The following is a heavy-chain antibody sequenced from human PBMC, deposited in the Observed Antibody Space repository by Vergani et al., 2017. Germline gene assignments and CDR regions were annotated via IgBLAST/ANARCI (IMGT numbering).Heavy chain of an antibody. V-gene: IGHV3-48*01. D-gene: IGHD2-2*01. CDR3: ARNPVVPAAMFAFDI. Sequence: EVQLVESGGGLVQPGGSLRLSCAASGFTFSSYSMNWVRQAPGKGREWVSYISSSSIIYDADSVKVRFTISRDNAKNSLYLQMNSLGAEDAAVYYCARNPVVPAAMFAFDIWGQGTMVTVSS. CDR1: GFTFSSYS. CDR2: ISSSSII. J-gene: IGHJ3*02.